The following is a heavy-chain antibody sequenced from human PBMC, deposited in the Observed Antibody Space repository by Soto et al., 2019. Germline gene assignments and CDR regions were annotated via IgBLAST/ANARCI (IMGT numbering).Heavy chain of an antibody. J-gene: IGHJ4*02. V-gene: IGHV1-3*01. CDR2: INAGNGNT. CDR3: ARGSGYVYQY. CDR1: GYIFTSYA. D-gene: IGHD5-12*01. Sequence: GASVKVSCKASGYIFTSYAIHWVRQAAGQRLEWMGWINAGNGNTKYSQKFQGRVTITRDTSASTAYVELSSLRTEDTAVYYCARGSGYVYQYWGTGTLVTVSS.